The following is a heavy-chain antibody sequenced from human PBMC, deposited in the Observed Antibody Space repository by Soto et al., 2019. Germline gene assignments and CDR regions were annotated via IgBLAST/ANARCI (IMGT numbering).Heavy chain of an antibody. CDR3: ATADGFGVVTPFFEY. Sequence: QLQLQESGPGLVKPSDTLSLTCTVSGGSISSRSHYWGWIRQSPGKHLGWIGRSFYRGSTHYNPSLKTRVTIAVDTSKNQVSLKLYSVTAADTAVYYCATADGFGVVTPFFEYWGQGILVTGSS. CDR1: GGSISSRSHY. J-gene: IGHJ4*02. D-gene: IGHD3-3*01. CDR2: SFYRGST. V-gene: IGHV4-39*01.